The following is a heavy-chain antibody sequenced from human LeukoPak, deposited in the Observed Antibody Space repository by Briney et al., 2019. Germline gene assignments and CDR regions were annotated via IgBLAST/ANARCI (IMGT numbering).Heavy chain of an antibody. CDR3: ARFKSLRYFDY. D-gene: IGHD3-9*01. J-gene: IGHJ4*02. V-gene: IGHV3-66*01. Sequence: GGSLRLSCAASGFTVSSNYMSWVRQAPGKGLEWVSVIYSGGSTYYADSVKGRFTISRDNSKNTLYLQMNSLRAEDTAVYYCARFKSLRYFDYWGQGTLVTVSS. CDR2: IYSGGST. CDR1: GFTVSSNY.